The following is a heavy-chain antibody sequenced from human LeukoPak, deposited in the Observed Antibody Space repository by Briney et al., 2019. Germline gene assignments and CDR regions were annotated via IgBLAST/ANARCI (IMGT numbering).Heavy chain of an antibody. Sequence: SETLSLSCTVSGGSISSYYWSWIRQPPGKGLEWIGYIYYSGSTNYNPSLKSRVTISVDTSKNQFSLKLSSVTAADTAVYYCARLVGVQPRLWCGERTDWFDPWGQGTLATVSS. CDR2: IYYSGST. V-gene: IGHV4-59*08. J-gene: IGHJ5*02. D-gene: IGHD3-10*01. CDR1: GGSISSYY. CDR3: ARLVGVQPRLWCGERTDWFDP.